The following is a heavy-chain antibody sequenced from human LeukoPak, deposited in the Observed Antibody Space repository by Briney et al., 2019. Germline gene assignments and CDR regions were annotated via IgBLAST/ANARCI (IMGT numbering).Heavy chain of an antibody. CDR2: ISGSGGST. J-gene: IGHJ5*02. V-gene: IGHV3-23*01. D-gene: IGHD2-2*01. CDR3: AKDRVVVPAATGTFLT. Sequence: GGSLRLSCAASGFTFSSYAMSWVRQAPGKGLEWVSAISGSGGSTYYADSVKGRFTISRDNSKNTLYLQMNSLRAEDTAVYYCAKDRVVVPAATGTFLTWGQGTLDTVSS. CDR1: GFTFSSYA.